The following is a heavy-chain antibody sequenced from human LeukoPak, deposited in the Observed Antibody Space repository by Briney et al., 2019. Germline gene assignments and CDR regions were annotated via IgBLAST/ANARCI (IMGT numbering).Heavy chain of an antibody. J-gene: IGHJ5*02. CDR2: IYSGGDT. Sequence: GGSLRLSCAASGFTVSGNYMSWVRQAPGVGLQWVSLIYSGGDTYYADSVKGRFRISRDNSKNTLYLQMNTLRADDTAIYYCANEGDVGAITSWGQGTLVTASS. D-gene: IGHD1-26*01. CDR1: GFTVSGNY. V-gene: IGHV3-66*01. CDR3: ANEGDVGAITS.